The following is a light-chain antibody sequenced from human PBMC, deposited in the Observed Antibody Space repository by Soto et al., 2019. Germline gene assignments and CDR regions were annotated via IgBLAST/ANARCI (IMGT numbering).Light chain of an antibody. Sequence: SYELTQPPSVSVAPGPTARITCGGNNMGSKSVNWYQQKPGQAPVLVIYYDSDRPSGIPERFSGSNSGNTATLTISRVEAGDEADYYCQVWDSSSDPVVFGGGTKRPVL. CDR1: NMGSKS. V-gene: IGLV3-21*04. CDR3: QVWDSSSDPVV. CDR2: YDS. J-gene: IGLJ2*01.